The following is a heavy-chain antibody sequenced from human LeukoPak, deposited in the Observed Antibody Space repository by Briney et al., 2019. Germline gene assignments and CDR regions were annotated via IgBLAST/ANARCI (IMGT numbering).Heavy chain of an antibody. CDR3: ASDLWGYDSSGYGLPLDY. CDR1: GFTFSDYY. Sequence: RSGGSLRLSCAASGFTFSDYYMSWIRQAPGKGLEWVSYISSSGSTIYYADSVKGRFTISRDNAKNSLYLQMHSLRAEDTAVYYCASDLWGYDSSGYGLPLDYWGQGTLVTVSS. J-gene: IGHJ4*02. V-gene: IGHV3-11*04. D-gene: IGHD3-22*01. CDR2: ISSSGSTI.